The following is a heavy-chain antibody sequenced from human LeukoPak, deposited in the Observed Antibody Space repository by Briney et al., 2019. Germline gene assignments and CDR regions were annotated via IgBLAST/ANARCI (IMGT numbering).Heavy chain of an antibody. CDR2: FDPEHGES. Sequence: GASVKVSCKVSGYTLRELSMHWVRQAPAKGLQWMGVFDPEHGESIIAQKFQGRLTMTEDTSTDTAYMELSSLTSEDTAMYYCATGHCNTSSCYYYYMDVWGKGTTVTVSS. CDR3: ATGHCNTSSCYYYYMDV. CDR1: GYTLRELS. D-gene: IGHD2/OR15-2a*01. V-gene: IGHV1-24*01. J-gene: IGHJ6*03.